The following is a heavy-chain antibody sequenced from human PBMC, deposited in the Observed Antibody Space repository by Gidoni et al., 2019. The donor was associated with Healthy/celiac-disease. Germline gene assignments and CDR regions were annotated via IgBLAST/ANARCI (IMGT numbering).Heavy chain of an antibody. CDR1: GFPFSNAW. CDR2: IKSKTDGGTT. J-gene: IGHJ3*02. V-gene: IGHV3-15*01. CDR3: TTGVVVAAYDAFDI. Sequence: EVQLVESGGGLVKPGGSLRLSCAATGFPFSNAWMPCVPPAPRPGGGWVRQAPGKGLEWVGRIKSKTDGGTTDYAAPVKGRFTISRDDSKNTLYLQMNSLKTEDTAVYYCTTGVVVAAYDAFDIWGQGTMVTVSS. D-gene: IGHD2-15*01.